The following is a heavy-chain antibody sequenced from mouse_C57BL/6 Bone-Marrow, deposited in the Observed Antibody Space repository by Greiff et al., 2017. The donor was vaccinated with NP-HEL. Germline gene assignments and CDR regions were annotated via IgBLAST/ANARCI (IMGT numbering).Heavy chain of an antibody. CDR2: ISNLAYSI. V-gene: IGHV5-15*01. J-gene: IGHJ4*01. CDR3: ARPDYGDAMDY. CDR1: GFTFSDYG. Sequence: EVQGVESGGGLVQPGGSLKLSCAASGFTFSDYGMAWVRQAPRKGPEWVAFISNLAYSIYYADTVTGRFTISRENAKNTLYLEMSSLRSEDTAMYYCARPDYGDAMDYWGQGTSVTVSS. D-gene: IGHD2-4*01.